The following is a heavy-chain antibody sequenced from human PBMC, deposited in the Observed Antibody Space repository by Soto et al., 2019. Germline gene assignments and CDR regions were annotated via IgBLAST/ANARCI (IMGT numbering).Heavy chain of an antibody. D-gene: IGHD3-3*01. J-gene: IGHJ3*02. CDR1: GDSVSSNSAA. CDR3: ARNLRFLEWLSHHDAFDI. Sequence: QTLSLTCAISGDSVSSNSAAWNWIRQSPSRGLEWLGRTYYRSKWYNDYAVSVKSRITINPDTSKNQFSLQLNSVTPEDTAVYYCARNLRFLEWLSHHDAFDIWGQGTMVTVSS. V-gene: IGHV6-1*01. CDR2: TYYRSKWYN.